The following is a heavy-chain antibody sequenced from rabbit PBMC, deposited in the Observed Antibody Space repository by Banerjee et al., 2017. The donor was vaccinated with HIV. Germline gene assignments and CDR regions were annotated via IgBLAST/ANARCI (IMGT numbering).Heavy chain of an antibody. Sequence: QSLEESGGGLVKPGGTLTLTCTASGFSFSSSDYMCWVRQAPGKGLEWISCIAGGSSGFTYSATWAKGRFTISKTSSTTVTLQMTSLTVADTATYFCARDTGSSFSSYGMDLWGPGTLVTVS. D-gene: IGHD8-1*01. CDR3: ARDTGSSFSSYGMDL. CDR1: GFSFSSSDY. J-gene: IGHJ6*01. V-gene: IGHV1S40*01. CDR2: IAGGSSGFT.